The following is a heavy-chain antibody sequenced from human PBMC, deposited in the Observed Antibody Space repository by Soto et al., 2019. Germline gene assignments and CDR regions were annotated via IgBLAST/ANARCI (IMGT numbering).Heavy chain of an antibody. Sequence: PGGSLRLSCAASGFPFSDYYMNWVRQAPGKGLEWVSSISSTSSSTNYADSVKGGFTISRDKSINTLYRQMRTLRPEARALYSCAHPREYGVFDAVDSWGQGTMATVSS. CDR3: AHPREYGVFDAVDS. J-gene: IGHJ3*01. CDR2: ISSTSSST. D-gene: IGHD2-2*01. CDR1: GFPFSDYY. V-gene: IGHV3-11*03.